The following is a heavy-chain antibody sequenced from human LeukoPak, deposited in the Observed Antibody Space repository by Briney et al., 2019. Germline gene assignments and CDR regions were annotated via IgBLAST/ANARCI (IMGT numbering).Heavy chain of an antibody. Sequence: PRGSLRLSCAASGFTFSSYGMHWVRQAPGKGLEWVAFIRYDGSNKYYADSVKGRFTISRDNYKSTLYLQMNSLRAEDTAVYYCAKDLHGKRGFDYWGQGTLVTVSS. CDR2: IRYDGSNK. J-gene: IGHJ4*02. V-gene: IGHV3-30*02. CDR1: GFTFSSYG. CDR3: AKDLHGKRGFDY.